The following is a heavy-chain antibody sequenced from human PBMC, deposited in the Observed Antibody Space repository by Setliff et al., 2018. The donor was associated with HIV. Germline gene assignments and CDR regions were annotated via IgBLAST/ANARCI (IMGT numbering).Heavy chain of an antibody. CDR3: ARSGREANLYGLYGVHYFDY. CDR2: INPSGGST. D-gene: IGHD4-17*01. V-gene: IGHV1-46*01. J-gene: IGHJ4*02. Sequence: ASVKVSCKASGYTFTSFYMHWVQQAPGQGLEWMGIINPSGGSTSYAQKFQGRVTMTRDTSTSTVYMELSSLRSEDTAIYYCARSGREANLYGLYGVHYFDYWGQGTLVTVSS. CDR1: GYTFTSFY.